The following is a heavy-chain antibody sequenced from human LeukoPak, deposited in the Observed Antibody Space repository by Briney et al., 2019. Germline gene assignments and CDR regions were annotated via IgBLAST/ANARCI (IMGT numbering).Heavy chain of an antibody. CDR2: IYYSGST. CDR3: ARTLYGNYPDAFDI. V-gene: IGHV4-39*01. Sequence: SETLSLTCTVSGGSISSSSYYWGWIRQPPGKGLEWIGSIYYSGSTYYNPSLKSRVTISVDTSKNQFSLKLSSVTAADTAVYYCARTLYGNYPDAFDIWGQGTMVTVSS. CDR1: GGSISSSSYY. D-gene: IGHD4-11*01. J-gene: IGHJ3*02.